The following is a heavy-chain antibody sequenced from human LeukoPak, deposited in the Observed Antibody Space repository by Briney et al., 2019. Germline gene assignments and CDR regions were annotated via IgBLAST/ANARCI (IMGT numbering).Heavy chain of an antibody. J-gene: IGHJ6*02. CDR1: GFTFSSYA. D-gene: IGHD6-19*01. CDR3: GRPTRYWLVRGDGVDV. CDR2: IDAGGGDT. Sequence: GGSLRLSCAASGFTFSSYAMTWVRQAPGKGLEWVASIDAGGGDTYHSDSVKGRFTISRDNSMNTLYLQMNSLRADDTAVYYCGRPTRYWLVRGDGVDVWGQGTTVTVSS. V-gene: IGHV3-23*01.